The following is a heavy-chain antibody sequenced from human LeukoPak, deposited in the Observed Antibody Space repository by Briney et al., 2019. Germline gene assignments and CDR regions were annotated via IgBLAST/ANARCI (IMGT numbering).Heavy chain of an antibody. CDR2: INPSGGST. D-gene: IGHD1-26*01. Sequence: ASVKVSCKASGYIFTSYYMHWVRQAPGQGLEWMGLINPSGGSTIYAQKFQGRVTMTRDTSTSTVYMELSSLRSEDTAVYFCARSSGSHYFDYWGQGTLVTVSS. CDR3: ARSSGSHYFDY. V-gene: IGHV1-46*01. J-gene: IGHJ4*02. CDR1: GYIFTSYY.